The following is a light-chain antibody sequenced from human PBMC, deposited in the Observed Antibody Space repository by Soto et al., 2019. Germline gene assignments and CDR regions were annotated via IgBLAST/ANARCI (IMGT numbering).Light chain of an antibody. CDR3: SSFAGSNNFPYV. CDR2: GVV. J-gene: IGLJ1*01. Sequence: QSALTQPRSVSGSPGQSVTISCTGTGNDVGAYNYVSWYQQHPGRPPKLLIYGVVRWPSGVPDRFSGSKSGNTASLTISGLQAEDEADYYCSSFAGSNNFPYVFGTGTKVTVL. V-gene: IGLV2-11*01. CDR1: GNDVGAYNY.